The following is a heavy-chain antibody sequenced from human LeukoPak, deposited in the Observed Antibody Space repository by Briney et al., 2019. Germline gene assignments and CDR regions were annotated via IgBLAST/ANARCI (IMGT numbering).Heavy chain of an antibody. CDR1: GYTFTSYY. J-gene: IGHJ4*02. CDR2: INTSGGST. D-gene: IGHD3-3*01. CDR3: ARERGYDFWSGYLFDY. Sequence: ASVKVSCKASGYTFTSYYVHWVRQAPGQGLEWMGIINTSGGSTSYAQKFQGRVTMTRDTSTRIVYMELSSLRSEDTAVYYCARERGYDFWSGYLFDYWGQGTLVTVSS. V-gene: IGHV1-46*01.